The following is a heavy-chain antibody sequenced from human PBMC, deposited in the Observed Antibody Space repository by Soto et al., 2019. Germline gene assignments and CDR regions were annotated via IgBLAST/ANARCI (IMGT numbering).Heavy chain of an antibody. CDR1: GFTFSNYW. Sequence: EVQLVESGGGLVQPGGSLRLSCAASGFTFSNYWMHWVRQAPGKGLVWVSRINSDGSSTTYADSVKGRFTISRDNAKNTLYLQMNRLRADDTAVYYCARVETCSSTSCYSVFDYWGQGTLVTVSS. CDR3: ARVETCSSTSCYSVFDY. J-gene: IGHJ4*02. V-gene: IGHV3-74*03. D-gene: IGHD2-2*01. CDR2: INSDGSST.